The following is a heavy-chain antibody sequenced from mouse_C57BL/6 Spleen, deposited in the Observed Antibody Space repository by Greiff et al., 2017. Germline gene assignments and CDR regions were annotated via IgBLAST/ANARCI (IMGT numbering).Heavy chain of an antibody. CDR3: ARLDSNYTWCAY. CDR1: GFTFSSYG. D-gene: IGHD2-5*01. Sequence: DVQLVESGGDLVKPGGSLKLSCAASGFTFSSYGMSWVRQTPDKRLEWVATISSGGSYTYYPDSVKGRFTISRDNAKNTLYLQMSSLKSEDTAMYYCARLDSNYTWCAYWGQGTLVTVSA. J-gene: IGHJ3*01. V-gene: IGHV5-6*01. CDR2: ISSGGSYT.